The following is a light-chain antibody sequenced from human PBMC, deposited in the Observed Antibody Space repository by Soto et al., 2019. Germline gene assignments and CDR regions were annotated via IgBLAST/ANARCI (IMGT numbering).Light chain of an antibody. CDR1: QTVTTFY. J-gene: IGKJ4*01. CDR3: QQYGSSTGLT. V-gene: IGKV3-20*01. CDR2: GAS. Sequence: DIVLTQSPATLSLSPGQRATLSCRASQTVTTFYLAWYQQKPGQAPRLLIYGASSRATGIPDRFSGSGSGTDFTLTLSRLEPEDCAVYYCQQYGSSTGLTFGGGTKVEI.